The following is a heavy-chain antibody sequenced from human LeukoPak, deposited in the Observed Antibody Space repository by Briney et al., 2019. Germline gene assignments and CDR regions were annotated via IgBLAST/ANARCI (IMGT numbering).Heavy chain of an antibody. V-gene: IGHV3-20*04. CDR3: ARDWENYYGSGSKRDKSYDAFDI. D-gene: IGHD3-10*01. CDR1: GFTFDDYG. J-gene: IGHJ3*02. CDR2: VNWNGGST. Sequence: GGSLRLSCAASGFTFDDYGMSWVRQAPGKGLEWVSGVNWNGGSTGYADSVKGRFTISRDNAKNSLYLQMNSLRAEDTALYYCARDWENYYGSGSKRDKSYDAFDIWGQGTMVTVSS.